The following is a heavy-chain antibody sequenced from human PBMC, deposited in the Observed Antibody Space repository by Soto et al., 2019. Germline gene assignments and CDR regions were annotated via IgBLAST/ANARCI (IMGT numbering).Heavy chain of an antibody. V-gene: IGHV1-2*02. CDR3: ARGFGLNSWNNARNPSDL. CDR2: INPTSGGT. Sequence: QVQLVQSEAEVRQPGASVKVSCTASGYTFTGYYLHWLRQAPGQGLEWMGWINPTSGGTRYAQKFPCRVTVTRDTSNSTAYMDVTSLKFDDTAVYFCARGFGLNSWNNARNPSDLWGQGTLVTVSS. D-gene: IGHD1-26*01. CDR1: GYTFTGYY. J-gene: IGHJ3*01.